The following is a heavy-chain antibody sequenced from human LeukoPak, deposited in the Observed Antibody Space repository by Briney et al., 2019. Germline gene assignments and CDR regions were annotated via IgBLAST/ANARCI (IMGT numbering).Heavy chain of an antibody. CDR3: AKDSGITAALDY. CDR2: ISYDGSSK. V-gene: IGHV3-30*18. Sequence: PGRSLRLSCAASGFTFSSYGMHWVRQAPGKGLEWVAVISYDGSSKYYADSVKGRFTISRDNSKNTLYLQMNSLRAEDTAVYYCAKDSGITAALDYWGQGTLVTVSS. D-gene: IGHD6-13*01. CDR1: GFTFSSYG. J-gene: IGHJ4*02.